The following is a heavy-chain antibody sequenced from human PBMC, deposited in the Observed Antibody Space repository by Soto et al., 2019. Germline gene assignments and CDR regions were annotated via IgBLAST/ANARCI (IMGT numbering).Heavy chain of an antibody. V-gene: IGHV1-46*01. J-gene: IGHJ4*02. D-gene: IGHD3-22*01. CDR1: GYTFTYYY. Sequence: QVQLVQSGAEVNKPGASVKVSCKASGYTFTYYYIHWVRQAPGQGLEWMGVINPSTGSTNYAQKFQGRVTMTRDTSTSTVYMELGSLRSDDTAVYYCARSPYSSGSYCPIDYWGQGTLVPVSS. CDR2: INPSTGST. CDR3: ARSPYSSGSYCPIDY.